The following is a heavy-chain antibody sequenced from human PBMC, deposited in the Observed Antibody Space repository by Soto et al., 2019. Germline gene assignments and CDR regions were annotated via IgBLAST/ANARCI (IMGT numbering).Heavy chain of an antibody. CDR1: GFTFSSYA. D-gene: IGHD1-1*01. J-gene: IGHJ6*02. CDR3: ARSNLEDYYGMDV. CDR2: ISSSSGST. V-gene: IGHV3-48*02. Sequence: PGGSLRLCCAASGFTFSSYAMSRVRQAPGKGLEWVSYISSSSGSTYNADSVKGRFTISRDNAKNSLYLQMNSLRDEDTAVYYCARSNLEDYYGMDVWGQGTTVTVSS.